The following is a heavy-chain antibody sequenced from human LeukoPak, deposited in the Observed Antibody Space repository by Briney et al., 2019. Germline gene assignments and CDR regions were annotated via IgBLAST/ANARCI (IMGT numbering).Heavy chain of an antibody. J-gene: IGHJ4*02. CDR3: AREGYGDLANY. CDR2: IYSGGST. Sequence: PGGSLRSSCAAPGFTVISTYMSWVGKAQGKGLEWVSVIYSGGSTYYADSVKGRFTISRDNSKNTLYLQMNSLRAEDTAVYYCAREGYGDLANYWGQGTLVTVSS. V-gene: IGHV3-53*01. CDR1: GFTVISTY. D-gene: IGHD4-17*01.